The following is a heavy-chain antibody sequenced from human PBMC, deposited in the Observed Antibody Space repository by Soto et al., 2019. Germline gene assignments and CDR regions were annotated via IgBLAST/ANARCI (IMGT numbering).Heavy chain of an antibody. V-gene: IGHV1-8*01. J-gene: IGHJ4*02. CDR2: MNPNSGNT. D-gene: IGHD6-19*01. Sequence: GASVKVSCKASGYAFTSYDINWVRQATGQGLEWMGWMNPNSGNTGYAQKFQGRVTMTRNTSISTAYMELGSLRSEDTAVYYCARGLSSGWTPGKYWGQGTLVTVSS. CDR3: ARGLSSGWTPGKY. CDR1: GYAFTSYD.